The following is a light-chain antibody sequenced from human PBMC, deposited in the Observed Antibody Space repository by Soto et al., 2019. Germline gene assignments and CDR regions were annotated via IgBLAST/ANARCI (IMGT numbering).Light chain of an antibody. CDR3: QQYFGSSWT. J-gene: IGKJ1*01. V-gene: IGKV3-20*01. CDR2: ATS. CDR1: QSISNSY. Sequence: EIVLTQSPGTLSLSPGERATLSCRASQSISNSYLAWYQHKPGQAPRLLIYATSSRATGIPDRFGGSGSGTDFTLTINRLEPEDFAVYYCQQYFGSSWTFGQGTKV.